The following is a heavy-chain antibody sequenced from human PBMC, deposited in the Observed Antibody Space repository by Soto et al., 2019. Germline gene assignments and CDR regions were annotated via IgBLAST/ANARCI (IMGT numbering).Heavy chain of an antibody. CDR2: IYYSGST. D-gene: IGHD7-27*01. Sequence: SETLSLTCTVSGGSISSYYWSWIRQPPGKGLEWIGYIYYSGSTNYNPSLKSRVTISVDTSKNQFSLKLSSVTAADTAVYYCARTPELTGDWYFDLWGRGTLVTVSS. J-gene: IGHJ2*01. CDR3: ARTPELTGDWYFDL. V-gene: IGHV4-59*01. CDR1: GGSISSYY.